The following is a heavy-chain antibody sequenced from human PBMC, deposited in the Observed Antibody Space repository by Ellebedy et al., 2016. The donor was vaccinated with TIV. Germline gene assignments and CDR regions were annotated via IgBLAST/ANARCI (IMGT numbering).Heavy chain of an antibody. CDR3: ARDIPHRAGYDY. Sequence: AASVKVSCKASGYAFSDYVMHWARQAPGQRLEWMGWIHAGTLNTKYSQKFQGRVTITRDTSARTGYMELSSLRSEDTAVYYCARDIPHRAGYDYWGQGTLVTVSS. CDR2: IHAGTLNT. D-gene: IGHD5-12*01. CDR1: GYAFSDYV. J-gene: IGHJ4*02. V-gene: IGHV1-3*01.